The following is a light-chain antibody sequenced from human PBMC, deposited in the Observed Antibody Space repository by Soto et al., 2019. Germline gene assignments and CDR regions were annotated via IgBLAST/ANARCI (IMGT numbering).Light chain of an antibody. V-gene: IGKV1-5*03. CDR3: QQYNDNWT. Sequence: DIQMTQSPSTLSASVGDGVSITCRASQSISSWLAWYQQKPGKAPRLLIYKASNLESGVLSRFSGSGSGTEFTLTISSLQPDDSATYYCQQYNDNWTFGQGTK. J-gene: IGKJ1*01. CDR1: QSISSW. CDR2: KAS.